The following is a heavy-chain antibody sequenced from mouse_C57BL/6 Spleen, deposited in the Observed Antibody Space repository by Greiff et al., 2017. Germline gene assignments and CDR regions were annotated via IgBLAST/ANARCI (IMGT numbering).Heavy chain of an antibody. CDR1: GFTFTDYY. V-gene: IGHV7-3*01. J-gene: IGHJ4*01. Sequence: EVKVVESGGGLVQPGGSLSLSCAASGFTFTDYYMSWVRQPPGKALEWLGFIRNKANGYTTDYSASVKGRFTISRDNSQSILYLQMNALRAEDSATYYCARNPWPSYAMDYWGQGTSVTVSS. CDR2: IRNKANGYTT. CDR3: ARNPWPSYAMDY.